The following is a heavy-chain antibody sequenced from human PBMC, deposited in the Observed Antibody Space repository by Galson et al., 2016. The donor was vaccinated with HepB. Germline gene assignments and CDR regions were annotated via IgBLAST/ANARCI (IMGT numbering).Heavy chain of an antibody. J-gene: IGHJ4*02. D-gene: IGHD5-24*01. Sequence: SETLSLTCTVSGGSVSSTIFYWNWLRQSPGKGLEWIGYGYFNGDTLYNPSLERRVTISVDTSRDQFSLQMNSVSAADTAIYYCARGDGYNVFQYWGQGTVVSVSS. CDR2: GYFNGDT. CDR3: ARGDGYNVFQY. CDR1: GGSVSSTIFY. V-gene: IGHV4-61*01.